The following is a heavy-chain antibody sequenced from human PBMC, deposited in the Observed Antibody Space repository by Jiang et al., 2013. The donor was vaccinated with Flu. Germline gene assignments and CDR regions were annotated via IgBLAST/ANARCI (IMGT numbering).Heavy chain of an antibody. CDR2: IYYSGST. V-gene: IGHV4-30-4*01. D-gene: IGHD2-21*01. Sequence: YIYYSGSTYYNPSLKSRVTISVDTSKNQFSLKLSSVTAADTAVYYCARRLRQRDYFDYWGQGTLVTVSS. CDR3: ARRLRQRDYFDY. J-gene: IGHJ4*02.